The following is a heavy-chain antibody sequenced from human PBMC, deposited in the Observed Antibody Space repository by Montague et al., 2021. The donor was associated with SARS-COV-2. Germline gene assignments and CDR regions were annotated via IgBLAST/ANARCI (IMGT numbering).Heavy chain of an antibody. V-gene: IGHV3-23*01. J-gene: IGHJ4*02. Sequence: SLSFSASGFPFSSYAMSWVRQAPGKGLEWVSAISGSGGSTYYADSVKGRFTISRDNSKNTLYLQMNSLRAEDTAVYYCAKAGIKYDYGDFFDYWGQGTLVTVSS. CDR1: GFPFSSYA. CDR2: ISGSGGST. CDR3: AKAGIKYDYGDFFDY. D-gene: IGHD4-17*01.